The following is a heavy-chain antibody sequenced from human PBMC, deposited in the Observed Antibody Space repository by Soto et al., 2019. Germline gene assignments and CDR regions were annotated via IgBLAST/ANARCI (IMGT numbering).Heavy chain of an antibody. J-gene: IGHJ4*02. V-gene: IGHV5-51*01. D-gene: IGHD2-15*01. Sequence: PGESLKISCQGSVYNFNMYWIGWVRQMPGKGLEWMGIINPDDSETRYSPSFLGQVTISADKSISTAYLQWSSLEASDTAMYYCARQEPPRYCSSPTCFAPFDYWGQGALVTVSS. CDR3: ARQEPPRYCSSPTCFAPFDY. CDR2: INPDDSET. CDR1: VYNFNMYW.